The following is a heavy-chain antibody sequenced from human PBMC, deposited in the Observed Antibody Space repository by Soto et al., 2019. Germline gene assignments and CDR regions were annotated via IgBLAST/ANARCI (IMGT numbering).Heavy chain of an antibody. V-gene: IGHV1-46*01. CDR2: INPSGGST. CDR3: ASAYYYGSGNPREPDYYYGMDV. J-gene: IGHJ6*02. CDR1: GYTFTSYY. D-gene: IGHD3-10*01. Sequence: ASLKVSCKTSGYTFTSYYMHWVRQAPGQGLEWMGIINPSGGSTSYAQKFQGRVTMTRDTSTSTVYMELSSLRSEDTAVYYCASAYYYGSGNPREPDYYYGMDVWGQGTTVTVSS.